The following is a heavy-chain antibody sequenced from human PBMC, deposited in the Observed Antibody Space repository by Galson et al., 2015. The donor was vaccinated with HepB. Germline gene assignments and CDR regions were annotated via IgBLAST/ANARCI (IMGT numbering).Heavy chain of an antibody. D-gene: IGHD1-1*01. V-gene: IGHV1-3*02. CDR3: AREGAGQGTLDI. J-gene: IGHJ3*02. Sequence: SVKVSCKASGYTFTNYAMHWVRQAPGQRLEWMGWSNAANGDTKYSQEFQGRLTITRDTSASTAYMKLSSLKSEDMAVYYCAREGAGQGTLDIWGQGTMVTVSS. CDR2: SNAANGDT. CDR1: GYTFTNYA.